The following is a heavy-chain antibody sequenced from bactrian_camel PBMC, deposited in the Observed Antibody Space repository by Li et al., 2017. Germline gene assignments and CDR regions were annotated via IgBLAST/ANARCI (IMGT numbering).Heavy chain of an antibody. J-gene: IGHJ4*01. CDR3: ATHSHWYCRPSQSSDFDY. CDR1: GYFSKRC. Sequence: VQLVESGGDSVEAGGSLRLSCVVSGYFSKRCMAWFRQAPGKERQGVAAIVTGAHNKYYAGSANGRFTISRDNTQMMVSLQMNSLKPEDTAMYYCATHSHWYCRPSQSSDFDYWGRGTQVTVS. V-gene: IGHV3S40*01. CDR2: IVTGAHNK. D-gene: IGHD6*01.